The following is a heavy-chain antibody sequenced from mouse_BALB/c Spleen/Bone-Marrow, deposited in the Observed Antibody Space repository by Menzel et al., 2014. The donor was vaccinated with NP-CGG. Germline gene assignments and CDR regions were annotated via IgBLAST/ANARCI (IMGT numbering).Heavy chain of an antibody. Sequence: SGAEFVKPGASVKLSCTASGFNIKDTYMHWVKRRPEQGLEWIGRIDPANDNTKYDPKFQGKATITADTSSNTAHLQLSSLTSEDTAVYYCARADGYYAWFAYWGQGTLVTVSA. J-gene: IGHJ3*01. D-gene: IGHD2-3*01. CDR2: IDPANDNT. CDR3: ARADGYYAWFAY. CDR1: GFNIKDTY. V-gene: IGHV14-3*02.